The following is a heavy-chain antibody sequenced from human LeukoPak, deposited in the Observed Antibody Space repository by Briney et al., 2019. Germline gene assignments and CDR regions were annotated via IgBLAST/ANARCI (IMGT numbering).Heavy chain of an antibody. D-gene: IGHD2-15*01. J-gene: IGHJ3*02. Sequence: ASVKVSCKASGYTFTSYYMHWVRQAPRQGLEWMGIVNPSGGSTSYAQKFQGRVTMTRDTSTSTVYMELSSLRSEDTAVYYCARVGCSGGSCYSAAFDIRGQGTMVTVSS. V-gene: IGHV1-46*01. CDR2: VNPSGGST. CDR3: ARVGCSGGSCYSAAFDI. CDR1: GYTFTSYY.